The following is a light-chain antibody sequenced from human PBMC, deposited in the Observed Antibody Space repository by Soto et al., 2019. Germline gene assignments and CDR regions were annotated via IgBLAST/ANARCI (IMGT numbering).Light chain of an antibody. CDR2: GAS. CDR1: QSVSSN. CDR3: QQYNKWPLT. Sequence: EVVLTQSPATLSVSPGERATLSCRASQSVSSNLAWYQQKPGQASRPLIYGASTRATGIPARFSGSGSGTEFTLTISSLQSEDFAVYYCQQYNKWPLTFGGGTKVESK. V-gene: IGKV3-15*01. J-gene: IGKJ4*01.